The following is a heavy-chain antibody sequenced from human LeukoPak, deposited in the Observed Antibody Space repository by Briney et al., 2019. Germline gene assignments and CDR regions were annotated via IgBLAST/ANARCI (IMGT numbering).Heavy chain of an antibody. CDR3: ARGSPVAGPSSTPRYYYYGMDV. D-gene: IGHD6-19*01. CDR2: IIPILGIA. Sequence: SVKVSCKASGGTFSSYAISWVRQAPGQGLEWMGRIIPILGIANYAQKLQGRVTITADKSTSTAYMELSSLRSEDTAVYYCARGSPVAGPSSTPRYYYYGMDVWGQGTTVTVSS. J-gene: IGHJ6*02. CDR1: GGTFSSYA. V-gene: IGHV1-69*04.